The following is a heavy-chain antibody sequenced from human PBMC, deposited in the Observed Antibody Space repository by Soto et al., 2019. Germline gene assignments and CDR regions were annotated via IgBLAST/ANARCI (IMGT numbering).Heavy chain of an antibody. Sequence: QVQLVQSGAEVKKPGASVKVSCKASGYTFTSYDINWVRQATGQGLEWMGWMNPNSGNTGYAQKFQGRVTMHRNTSISREYMELSSLRSKDTAVYYCGRGWYDGSGRPFDPWGQETLGTVSS. CDR3: GRGWYDGSGRPFDP. CDR2: MNPNSGNT. J-gene: IGHJ5*02. CDR1: GYTFTSYD. D-gene: IGHD3-10*01. V-gene: IGHV1-8*01.